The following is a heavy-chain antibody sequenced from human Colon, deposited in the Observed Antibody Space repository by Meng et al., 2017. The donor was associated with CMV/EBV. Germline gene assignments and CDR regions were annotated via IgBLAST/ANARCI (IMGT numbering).Heavy chain of an antibody. CDR3: ARVGDYPGGYYDS. CDR1: GFTFNRYG. CDR2: IRDDGSNK. J-gene: IGHJ4*02. Sequence: GESLKISCAASGFTFNRYGMQWVRQAPGKGLEWVAFIRDDGSNKYYADSLKGRITISRDNSKNTVSLEMNSLRAEDTAVYYCARVGDYPGGYYDSWGQGTLVTVSS. V-gene: IGHV3-30*02. D-gene: IGHD3-10*01.